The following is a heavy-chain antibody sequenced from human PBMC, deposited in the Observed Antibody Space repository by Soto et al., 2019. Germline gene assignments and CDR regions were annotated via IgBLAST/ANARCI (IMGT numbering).Heavy chain of an antibody. CDR3: ARGAPAGYYDILTGYYPIDP. V-gene: IGHV3-30-3*01. Sequence: GGSLRLSCAASGFTFSSYAMHWVRQAPGKGLEWVAVISYDGSNKYYADSVKGRFTISRDNSKNTLYLQMNSLRAEDAAVYYCARGAPAGYYDILTGYYPIDPWGQGTLVTVSS. D-gene: IGHD3-9*01. CDR2: ISYDGSNK. J-gene: IGHJ5*02. CDR1: GFTFSSYA.